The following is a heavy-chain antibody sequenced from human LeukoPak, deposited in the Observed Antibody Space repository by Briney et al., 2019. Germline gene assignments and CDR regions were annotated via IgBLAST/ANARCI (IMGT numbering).Heavy chain of an antibody. CDR2: ISYDGSNK. CDR3: AKGARGWYRADWFDP. J-gene: IGHJ5*02. V-gene: IGHV3-30*18. Sequence: GGSLRLSCAASGFTFSSYGMHWVRQAPGKGLEWVAVISYDGSNKYYADSVKGRFTISRDNSKNTLYLQMNSLRAGDTAVYYCAKGARGWYRADWFDPWGQGTLVTVSS. CDR1: GFTFSSYG. D-gene: IGHD6-19*01.